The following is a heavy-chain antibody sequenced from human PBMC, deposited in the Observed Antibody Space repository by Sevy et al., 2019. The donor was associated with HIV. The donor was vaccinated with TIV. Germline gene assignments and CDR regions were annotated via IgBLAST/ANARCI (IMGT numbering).Heavy chain of an antibody. CDR2: ISAFSGTT. Sequence: ASVKVSCKAYGYTFASYGISWVRQAPGQGLEWMGWISAFSGTTNYAQKFQGRVTMTTDTSTATAYMELTSLRSDDTAVYYCARDKLQLPNWPARRFDPWGQGTLVTVSS. CDR1: GYTFASYG. J-gene: IGHJ5*02. D-gene: IGHD6-13*01. CDR3: ARDKLQLPNWPARRFDP. V-gene: IGHV1-18*01.